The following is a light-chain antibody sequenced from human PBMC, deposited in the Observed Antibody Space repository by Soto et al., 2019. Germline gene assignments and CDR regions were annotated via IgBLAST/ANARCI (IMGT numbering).Light chain of an antibody. V-gene: IGLV2-14*03. CDR3: SAYKVSRTYV. CDR2: NVY. J-gene: IGLJ1*01. CDR1: SSDVGAYNF. Sequence: QSALTQPASVSGSPGQSITISCTGTSSDVGAYNFVSWHQQHPGKAPKLMIYNVYDRPSGISYRFYGSKSGNTASLTISGLQGEDEADYYCSAYKVSRTYVLVTGNKVTV.